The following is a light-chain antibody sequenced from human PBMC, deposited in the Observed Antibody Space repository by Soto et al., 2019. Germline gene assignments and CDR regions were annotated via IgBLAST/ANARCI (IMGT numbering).Light chain of an antibody. V-gene: IGLV1-44*01. CDR1: SSNIGSNT. Sequence: QSVVTQPPSASGTPGQSVTISCSGSSSNIGSNTVNWYQQLPGTAPKLLIYSNNQRPSGVPDRFSGSKSGTSASLAIGGLQSEDEADYYCAAWDDSLNGLYVFGTGTKVTVL. CDR2: SNN. J-gene: IGLJ1*01. CDR3: AAWDDSLNGLYV.